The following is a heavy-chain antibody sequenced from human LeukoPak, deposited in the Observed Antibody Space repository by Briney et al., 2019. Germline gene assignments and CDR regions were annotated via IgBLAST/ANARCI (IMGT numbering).Heavy chain of an antibody. V-gene: IGHV4-34*01. Sequence: SGTLSLTCAVYGGSFSGYYWSWIRQPPGKGLEWIGEINHSGSTNYNPSLKSRVTISVDTSKNQFSLKLSSVTAADTAVYYCASLSGSFWSGYYSFGMDVWGQGTTVTVSS. D-gene: IGHD3-3*01. J-gene: IGHJ6*02. CDR3: ASLSGSFWSGYYSFGMDV. CDR1: GGSFSGYY. CDR2: INHSGST.